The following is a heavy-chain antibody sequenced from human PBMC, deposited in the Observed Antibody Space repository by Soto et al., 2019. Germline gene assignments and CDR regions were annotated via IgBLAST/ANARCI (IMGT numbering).Heavy chain of an antibody. Sequence: QVQLQESGPGLVKPSETLSLTCTVSGGSISSYYWSWIRQPPGKGLEWMGYIYYSGSTNYNPSLKSRVTIPVETSKNQCSLKLSSVPAADAAGDCCASDGGYYYGSGVWYYGIDVWGQGTTVTVSS. J-gene: IGHJ6*02. D-gene: IGHD3-10*01. CDR2: IYYSGST. CDR3: ASDGGYYYGSGVWYYGIDV. CDR1: GGSISSYY. V-gene: IGHV4-59*01.